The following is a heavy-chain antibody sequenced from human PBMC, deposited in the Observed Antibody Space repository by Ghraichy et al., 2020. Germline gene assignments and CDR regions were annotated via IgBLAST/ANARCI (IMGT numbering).Heavy chain of an antibody. CDR1: GFTFSTYA. D-gene: IGHD3-9*01. V-gene: IGHV3-23*01. CDR3: AKDGYDILTGHFDVDV. CDR2: ISGSGDST. Sequence: GGSLRLSCAASGFTFSTYAMSWVRQAPGKGLEWVSVISGSGDSTHYADSVKGQFTISRDNSKDTLYLQMNSLRAEDTAVYYCAKDGYDILTGHFDVDVWGQGTTVTVSS. J-gene: IGHJ6*02.